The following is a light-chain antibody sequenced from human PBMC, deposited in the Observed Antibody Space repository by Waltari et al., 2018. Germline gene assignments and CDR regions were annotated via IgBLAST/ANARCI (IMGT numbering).Light chain of an antibody. J-gene: IGLJ3*02. CDR3: AAWDDSLSGWV. Sequence: QSVLTQPPSASGTPGQRVTISCSGSSSHIGSNYVYWYQQLPGTPPKLLIYRNNQRPSGVPDRFSGSKSGTSASLAISGLRSEDEADYYCAAWDDSLSGWVFGGGTKLTVL. CDR1: SSHIGSNY. CDR2: RNN. V-gene: IGLV1-47*01.